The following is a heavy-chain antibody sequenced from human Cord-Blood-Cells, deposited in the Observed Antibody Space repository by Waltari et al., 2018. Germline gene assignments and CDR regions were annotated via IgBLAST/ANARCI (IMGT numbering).Heavy chain of an antibody. CDR3: ARVDSSSWLNWFDP. CDR2: INHSGST. Sequence: QVQLQQWGAGLLKPSETLSLTCAVYGGSFSGYYWSWISQPPGKGLEWIREINHSGSTNYNPSLKSRVTISVDTSKNQFSLKLSSVTAADTAVYYCARVDSSSWLNWFDPWGQGTLVTVSS. V-gene: IGHV4-34*01. D-gene: IGHD6-13*01. CDR1: GGSFSGYY. J-gene: IGHJ5*02.